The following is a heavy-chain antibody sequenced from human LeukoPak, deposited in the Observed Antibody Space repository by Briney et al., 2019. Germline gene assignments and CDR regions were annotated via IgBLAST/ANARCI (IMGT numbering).Heavy chain of an antibody. D-gene: IGHD1-1*01. CDR3: ARRPLRPTGTIYFDY. Sequence: GASVKVSCKASGGTISSYAISWVRQAPGQGLEWMGGIIPIFGTANYAQKFQGRVTITTDESTSTAYMELSSLRSEDTAVYYCARRPLRPTGTIYFDYWGQGTLVTVSS. CDR2: IIPIFGTA. V-gene: IGHV1-69*05. CDR1: GGTISSYA. J-gene: IGHJ4*02.